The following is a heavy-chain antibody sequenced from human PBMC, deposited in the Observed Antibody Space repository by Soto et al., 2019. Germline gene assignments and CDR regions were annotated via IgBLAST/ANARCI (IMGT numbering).Heavy chain of an antibody. J-gene: IGHJ5*02. CDR3: ARDGVLRFLGFDP. CDR2: IYYSGST. Sequence: PSETLSLTCTVSGGSISSYYWSWIRQPPGKGLEWIGYIYYSGSTNYNPSLKSRVTISVDTSKNQFSLKPSSVTAADTAVYYCARDGVLRFLGFDPWGQGTLVTVSS. V-gene: IGHV4-59*01. D-gene: IGHD3-3*01. CDR1: GGSISSYY.